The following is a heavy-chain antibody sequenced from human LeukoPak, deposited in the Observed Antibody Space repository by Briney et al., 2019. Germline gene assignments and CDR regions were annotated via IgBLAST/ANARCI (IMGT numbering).Heavy chain of an antibody. J-gene: IGHJ6*02. CDR1: GDSVSSNSAA. V-gene: IGHV6-1*01. CDR3: AKDTGYSYGYWTYYYYGMDV. Sequence: SQTLSLTCAISGDSVSSNSAAWNWIRQSPSRGLEWLGRTYYRSKWYNDYAVSVKSRITINPDTSENQFSLQLNSVTPEDTAVYYCAKDTGYSYGYWTYYYYGMDVWGQGTTVTVSS. CDR2: TYYRSKWYN. D-gene: IGHD5-18*01.